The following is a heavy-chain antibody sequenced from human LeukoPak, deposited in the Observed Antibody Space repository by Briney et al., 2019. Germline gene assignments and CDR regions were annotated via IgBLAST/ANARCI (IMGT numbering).Heavy chain of an antibody. J-gene: IGHJ4*02. V-gene: IGHV4-39*07. D-gene: IGHD3-9*01. Sequence: SETLSLTCTVSGGSINNNLYYWGWVRQSPGKGLEWIGSIYYIGNTFYNASLRSRVSVSVHTSDNQFSLKLRSMTAADTAIYYCARGDWRYGDFDSWGRGTLVTVSS. CDR3: ARGDWRYGDFDS. CDR1: GGSINNNLYY. CDR2: IYYIGNT.